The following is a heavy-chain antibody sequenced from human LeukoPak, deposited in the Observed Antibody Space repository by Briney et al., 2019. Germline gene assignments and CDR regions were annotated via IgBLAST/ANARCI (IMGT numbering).Heavy chain of an antibody. V-gene: IGHV4-39*07. D-gene: IGHD3-22*01. CDR3: ASQWYDSSGYYPFDY. Sequence: SETLSLTCTVSGGSISSSSYYWGWIRQPPGKGLEWIGSIYYSGSTYYNPSLKSRVTISVDTSKNQFSLKLSSVTAADTAVYYCASQWYDSSGYYPFDYWGQGTLVTVSS. CDR1: GGSISSSSYY. CDR2: IYYSGST. J-gene: IGHJ4*02.